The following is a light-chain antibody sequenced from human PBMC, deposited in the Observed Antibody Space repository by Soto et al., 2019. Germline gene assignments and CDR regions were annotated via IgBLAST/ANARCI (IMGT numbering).Light chain of an antibody. CDR1: QSVSSN. V-gene: IGKV3-15*01. CDR3: QQCQNWWT. Sequence: EIVMTQSPATLSVSPGERATLSCRASQSVSSNLAWYQQKPGQAPRLLIYGASTRATGIPARFSGSGSGTEFTLTVSSLQSEDFAVYYCQQCQNWWTFGQGTKVEIK. J-gene: IGKJ1*01. CDR2: GAS.